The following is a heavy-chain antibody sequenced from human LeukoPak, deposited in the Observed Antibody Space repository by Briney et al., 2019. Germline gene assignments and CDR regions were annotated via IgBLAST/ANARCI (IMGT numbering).Heavy chain of an antibody. CDR3: ASDWGLRYFDY. Sequence: PSETLSLTCAVSGYSISSGYYCGWIRQPPGKGPEWSGSIYHSGSTYYNPSLKCRVTISLDTSKNQFALKLSSVTAADTAGYYFASDWGLRYFDYWGQGTLVPVSS. D-gene: IGHD5-12*01. J-gene: IGHJ4*02. V-gene: IGHV4-38-2*01. CDR2: IYHSGST. CDR1: GYSISSGYY.